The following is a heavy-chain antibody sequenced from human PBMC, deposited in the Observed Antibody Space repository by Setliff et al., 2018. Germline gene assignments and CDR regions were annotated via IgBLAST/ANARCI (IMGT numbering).Heavy chain of an antibody. CDR1: GDSISRAKHY. D-gene: IGHD3-3*01. Sequence: SETLSLTCTVSGDSISRAKHYWSWIRQSAGKGLECLGRIYTDGSTKYNPSLNSRVTLLIDTAKNQISLRLSSVTAADTAVYFCARVTGFSYMDVWGKGTTVTVSS. J-gene: IGHJ6*03. V-gene: IGHV4-61*02. CDR2: IYTDGST. CDR3: ARVTGFSYMDV.